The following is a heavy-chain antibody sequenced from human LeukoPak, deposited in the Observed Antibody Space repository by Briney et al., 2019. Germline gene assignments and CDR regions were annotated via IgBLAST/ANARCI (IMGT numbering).Heavy chain of an antibody. Sequence: GGSLRLSCAASGFTFSNAWMSWVRQAPGKGLEWVGRIKSKTDGGTTDYAAPVKGRFTISRDDSKNTLYLQMNSLKNEDTAVYYCIGDGYNYSYYYYYGMDVWGQGTTVTVSS. D-gene: IGHD5-24*01. J-gene: IGHJ6*02. CDR1: GFTFSNAW. V-gene: IGHV3-15*01. CDR2: IKSKTDGGTT. CDR3: IGDGYNYSYYYYYGMDV.